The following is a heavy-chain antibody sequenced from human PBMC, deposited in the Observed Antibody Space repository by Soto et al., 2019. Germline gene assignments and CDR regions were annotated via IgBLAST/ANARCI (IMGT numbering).Heavy chain of an antibody. V-gene: IGHV3-30-3*01. CDR1: GFTFSSYA. D-gene: IGHD4-4*01. CDR2: ISYDGSNK. CDR3: ARDAYTVSWDY. Sequence: QVQLVESGGGVVQPGRSLRLSCAASGFTFSSYAMHWVRQAPGKGLEWVAVISYDGSNKYYADSAKGRFTISRDNSKNTLYLQMNSLRAEDTAVYYCARDAYTVSWDYWGQGTLVTVSS. J-gene: IGHJ4*02.